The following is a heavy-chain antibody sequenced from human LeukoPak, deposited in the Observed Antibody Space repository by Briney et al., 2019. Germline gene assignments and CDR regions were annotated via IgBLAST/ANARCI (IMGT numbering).Heavy chain of an antibody. CDR3: ARGFWSGFNQLNGFDP. J-gene: IGHJ5*02. Sequence: PGGSLRLSCAASGFTFSSYSMNWLRQAPGKGLEWVSYITSSGTTRYYADSVKGRFTISRDNAKNSLYLHMNSLRAEDTAVYYCARGFWSGFNQLNGFDPWGQGTLVTVSS. CDR1: GFTFSSYS. V-gene: IGHV3-48*04. D-gene: IGHD3-3*01. CDR2: ITSSGTTR.